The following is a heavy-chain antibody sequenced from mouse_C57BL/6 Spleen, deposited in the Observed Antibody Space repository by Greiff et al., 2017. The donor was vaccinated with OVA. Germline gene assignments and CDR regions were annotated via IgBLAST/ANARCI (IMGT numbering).Heavy chain of an antibody. CDR2: INPSNGGT. J-gene: IGHJ4*01. CDR1: GYTFTSYW. Sequence: QVQLQQPGTELVKPGASVKLSCKASGYTFTSYWMHWVKQRPGQGLEWIGNINPSNGGTNYNEKFKSKATLTVDKSSSTAYMQLSSLTSEDSAVYYCASPYYYGSSYVYAMDYWGQGTSVTVSS. V-gene: IGHV1-53*01. D-gene: IGHD1-1*01. CDR3: ASPYYYGSSYVYAMDY.